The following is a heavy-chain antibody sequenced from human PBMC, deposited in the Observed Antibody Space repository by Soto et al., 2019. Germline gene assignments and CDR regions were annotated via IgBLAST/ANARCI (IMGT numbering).Heavy chain of an antibody. CDR2: ISAYNGNT. Sequence: GASVKVSCKASGYTFTSYGISWVRQAPGQGLEWMGWISAYNGNTNYAQKLQGRVTMTTDTSTSTAYMELRSLRSDDTAVYYCARCMRTVPAAIGNNVGLIDYWGQGTLVTVSS. J-gene: IGHJ4*02. D-gene: IGHD2-2*01. V-gene: IGHV1-18*01. CDR1: GYTFTSYG. CDR3: ARCMRTVPAAIGNNVGLIDY.